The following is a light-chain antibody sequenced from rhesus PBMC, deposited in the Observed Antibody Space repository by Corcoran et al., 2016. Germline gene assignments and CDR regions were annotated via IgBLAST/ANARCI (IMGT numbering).Light chain of an antibody. CDR3: TSYAAGYSYI. CDR2: EVC. J-gene: IGLJ1*01. CDR1: SSDIGGYNY. Sequence: QAALTQPRSVSGSPGQSVTISCTGTSSDIGGYNYVSWYQRHPGTAPKLVIYEVCKRPSGVSDRLSGSKSANTASLTISGLQAEDEADYYCTSYAAGYSYIFGTGTRLTVL. V-gene: IGLV2-32*02.